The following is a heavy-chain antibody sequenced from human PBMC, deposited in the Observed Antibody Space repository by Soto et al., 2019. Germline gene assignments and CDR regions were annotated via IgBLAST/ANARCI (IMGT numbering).Heavy chain of an antibody. J-gene: IGHJ6*02. V-gene: IGHV1-18*01. D-gene: IGHD6-19*01. CDR1: GYTFTSYG. Sequence: ASVKVSCKASGYTFTSYGISWVRQAPGQGLEWMGWISAYNGNTNYAQKLQGRVTMTTDTSTSTAYMELRSLRSDDTAVYYCARDSGVAGKTYYYYGMDVRGQGTTVTVSS. CDR3: ARDSGVAGKTYYYYGMDV. CDR2: ISAYNGNT.